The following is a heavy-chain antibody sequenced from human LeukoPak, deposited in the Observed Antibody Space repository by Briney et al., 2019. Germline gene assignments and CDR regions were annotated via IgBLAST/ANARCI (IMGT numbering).Heavy chain of an antibody. J-gene: IGHJ6*03. CDR2: VSSSGGTT. CDR3: AKNGDRGAYCSGGSCYPYYYYFMDV. V-gene: IGHV3-23*01. CDR1: GFTFSSYG. D-gene: IGHD2-15*01. Sequence: GGTLRLSCAASGFTFSSYGMSWVRQAPGKGLEWVSAVSSSGGTTYYADSVKGRFTISRDNSKNTLSLQMNSLRAEDTAIYYCAKNGDRGAYCSGGSCYPYYYYFMDVWGKGTTVTISS.